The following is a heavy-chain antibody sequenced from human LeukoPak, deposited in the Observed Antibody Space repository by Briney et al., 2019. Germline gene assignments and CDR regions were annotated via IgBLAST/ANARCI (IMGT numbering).Heavy chain of an antibody. V-gene: IGHV7-4-1*02. CDR1: GYTFTSYA. J-gene: IGHJ3*02. CDR3: AEGRTGTVHPRSNAFDI. D-gene: IGHD1-1*01. CDR2: INTNTGNP. Sequence: GASVKVSCKASGYTFTSYAMNWVRQAPGQGLEWMGWINTNTGNPTYAQGFTGRFVFSLDTSVSTAYLQISSLKAEDTAVYYCAEGRTGTVHPRSNAFDIWGQGTMVTVSS.